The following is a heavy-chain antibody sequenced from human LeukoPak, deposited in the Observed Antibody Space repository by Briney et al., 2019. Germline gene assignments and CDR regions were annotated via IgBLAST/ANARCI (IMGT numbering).Heavy chain of an antibody. Sequence: PGGSLRLSCAASGFTFSSYAMHWVRQAPGKGLEWVAFIRYDGSNKYYADSVKGRFTISRDNSKNTLYLQMNSLRAEDTAVYYCARVSRDMTSPFDYWGQGTLVTVSS. CDR3: ARVSRDMTSPFDY. CDR1: GFTFSSYA. CDR2: IRYDGSNK. J-gene: IGHJ4*02. V-gene: IGHV3-30*02. D-gene: IGHD2-15*01.